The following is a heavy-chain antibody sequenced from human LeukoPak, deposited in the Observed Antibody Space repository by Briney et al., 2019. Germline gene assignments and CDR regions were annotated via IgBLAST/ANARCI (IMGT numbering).Heavy chain of an antibody. J-gene: IGHJ4*02. D-gene: IGHD2-21*02. CDR2: IYYSGST. V-gene: IGHV4-59*12. Sequence: SETLSLTCTVSGGSISSYYWSWIRQPPGKGLEWIGYIYYSGSTNYNPSLKSRVTISVDTSKNQFSLKLSSVTAADTAVYYCARGRSIVVVTAGRRHNFDYWGQGTLVTVSS. CDR1: GGSISSYY. CDR3: ARGRSIVVVTAGRRHNFDY.